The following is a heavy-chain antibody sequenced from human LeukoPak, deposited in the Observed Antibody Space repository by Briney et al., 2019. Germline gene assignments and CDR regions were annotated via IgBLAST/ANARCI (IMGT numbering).Heavy chain of an antibody. CDR2: ISYGGSNT. CDR3: AKGGVSSGWYFEVFDY. J-gene: IGHJ4*02. D-gene: IGHD6-19*01. Sequence: GGSLRLSCAASGFTFSSYVMHWVRQAPGKGLEWVAVISYGGSNTYYADSVKGRFTISRDNSKNTLYLQMNSLRAEDTAVYYCAKGGVSSGWYFEVFDYWGQGTLVTVSS. V-gene: IGHV3-30*18. CDR1: GFTFSSYV.